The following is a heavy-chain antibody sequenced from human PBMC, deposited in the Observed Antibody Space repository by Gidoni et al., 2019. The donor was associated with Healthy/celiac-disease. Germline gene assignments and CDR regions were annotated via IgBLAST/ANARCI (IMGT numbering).Heavy chain of an antibody. Sequence: EVQLVQSGAEVKKPGATVKISCKVSGYTFTDYYMHWVQQAPGKGLEWMGPVEPEDGETIYAEKFQGRVTITADTSTDTAYMELSSLRSEDTAVYYCATEEAWGAAAGKGDYYYYYMDVWGKGTTVTVSS. CDR1: GYTFTDYY. CDR3: ATEEAWGAAAGKGDYYYYYMDV. J-gene: IGHJ6*03. V-gene: IGHV1-69-2*01. D-gene: IGHD6-13*01. CDR2: VEPEDGET.